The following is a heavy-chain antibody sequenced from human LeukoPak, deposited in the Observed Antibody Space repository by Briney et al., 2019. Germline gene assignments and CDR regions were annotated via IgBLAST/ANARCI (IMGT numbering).Heavy chain of an antibody. CDR1: GLTFSNYA. CDR3: SKGHSDYGTGCDF. J-gene: IGHJ4*02. D-gene: IGHD5-12*01. Sequence: GGSLRLSCAASGLTFSNYAMTWVRQAPGKGLECVSLISGSGTKTYYADSVKGRFTISRDNSKNTVYLQMNSLRVDDTAVYYCSKGHSDYGTGCDFWGRGTLVTVSS. CDR2: ISGSGTKT. V-gene: IGHV3-23*01.